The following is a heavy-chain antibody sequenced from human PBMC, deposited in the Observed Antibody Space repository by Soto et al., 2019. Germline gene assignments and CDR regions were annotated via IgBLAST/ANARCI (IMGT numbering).Heavy chain of an antibody. CDR3: ARELAVADWLDP. V-gene: IGHV4-59*01. CDR2: IYYSGST. J-gene: IGHJ5*02. D-gene: IGHD6-19*01. CDR1: GGSISSYY. Sequence: QVQLQESGPGLVKPSETLSLTCTVSGGSISSYYWSWIRQPPGKGLEWIGYIYYSGSTNYNPSLKGRVTIAVDTSKNQFSLKLSAVTAADTAVYYCARELAVADWLDPWGQGTLVTVSS.